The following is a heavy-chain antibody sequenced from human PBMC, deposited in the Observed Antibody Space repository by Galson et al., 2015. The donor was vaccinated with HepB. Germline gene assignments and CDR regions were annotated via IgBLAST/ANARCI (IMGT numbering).Heavy chain of an antibody. CDR3: ARGAGYYNSSAYTVDY. CDR1: GYTFTRYA. V-gene: IGHV1-18*01. J-gene: IGHJ4*02. CDR2: IIPIFGKT. Sequence: SVKVSCKAYGYTFTRYAISWVRQAPGQGLEWMGGIIPIFGKTNYAQKFQGRVIMTTDTSTSTAYMELRSLRSDDTAVYYCARGAGYYNSSAYTVDYWGRGTLVTVSS. D-gene: IGHD3-22*01.